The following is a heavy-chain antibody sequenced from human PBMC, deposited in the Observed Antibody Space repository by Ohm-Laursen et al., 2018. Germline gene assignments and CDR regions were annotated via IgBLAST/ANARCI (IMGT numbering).Heavy chain of an antibody. CDR1: GGSISNQY. Sequence: SETLSLTCIVSGGSISNQYWNWVRQSPGKGLEWIGYIYHSGSTKYNPFFNSRVTISVDTSQNQFSLKLSSVTAADTAVYYCARGGNNWFDPWGQGTLVTVSS. V-gene: IGHV4-59*11. CDR3: ARGGNNWFDP. CDR2: IYHSGST. J-gene: IGHJ5*01. D-gene: IGHD3-16*01.